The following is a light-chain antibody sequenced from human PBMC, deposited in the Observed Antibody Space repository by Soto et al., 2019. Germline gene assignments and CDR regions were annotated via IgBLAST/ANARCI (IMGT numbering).Light chain of an antibody. J-gene: IGLJ2*01. CDR3: CSYAGSYTFEVVV. CDR1: SSDVGGYNY. CDR2: DVS. Sequence: QSALTQPRSVSGSPGQSVTISCTGTSSDVGGYNYVSWYQQHPGKAPKLMIDDVSKRPSGVPDRFSGSKSGNTASLTISGRQDEDEADYYCCSYAGSYTFEVVVFGGGTKVTVL. V-gene: IGLV2-11*01.